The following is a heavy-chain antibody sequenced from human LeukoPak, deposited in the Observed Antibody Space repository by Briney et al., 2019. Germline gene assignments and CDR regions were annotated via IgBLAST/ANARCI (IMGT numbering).Heavy chain of an antibody. V-gene: IGHV3-23*01. D-gene: IGHD3-3*01. CDR1: GFTFSGFA. J-gene: IGHJ4*01. CDR3: AKGPYYTFWIGGDY. Sequence: GGSLRLSCAASGFTFSGFAMNWVRQAPGKGLEWVSGISGSGGSTYYADSVKGRFTISRDDSKNTLYLQMNSLRAEDTAVYYCAKGPYYTFWIGGDYWGLGTLVTVSS. CDR2: ISGSGGST.